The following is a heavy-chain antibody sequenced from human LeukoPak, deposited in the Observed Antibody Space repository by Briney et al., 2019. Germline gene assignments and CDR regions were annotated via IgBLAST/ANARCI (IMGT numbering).Heavy chain of an antibody. CDR2: IYYSGST. CDR1: GGSISRYY. J-gene: IGHJ4*02. V-gene: IGHV4-59*01. D-gene: IGHD6-6*01. CDR3: ARVDPDSSSTLEVFDY. Sequence: TSETLSLTCTVSGGSISRYYWSWIRQSPGKGLEWIGYIYYSGSTNYNPSLKSRVTISVDTSKNQFSLKLSSVTAADTAVYYCARVDPDSSSTLEVFDYWGQGTLVTVSS.